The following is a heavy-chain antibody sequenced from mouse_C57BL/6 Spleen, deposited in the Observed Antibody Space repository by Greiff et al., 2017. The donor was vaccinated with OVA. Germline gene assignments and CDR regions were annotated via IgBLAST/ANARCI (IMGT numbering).Heavy chain of an antibody. Sequence: QVQLKESGPGLVAPSQSLSITCTVSGFSLTSYGVDWVRQSPGKGLEWLGVIWGVGSTNYNSALKSRLSISKDNSKSQVFLKMNSLQTDDTAMYYCASRLYYDYDGGLGTAWFAYWGQGTLVTVSA. CDR1: GFSLTSYG. D-gene: IGHD2-4*01. V-gene: IGHV2-6*01. J-gene: IGHJ3*01. CDR2: IWGVGST. CDR3: ASRLYYDYDGGLGTAWFAY.